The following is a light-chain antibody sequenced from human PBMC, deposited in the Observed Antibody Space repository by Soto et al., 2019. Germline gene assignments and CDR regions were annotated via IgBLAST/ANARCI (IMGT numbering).Light chain of an antibody. CDR3: SSYTTSNTRQIV. CDR2: DVS. V-gene: IGLV2-14*03. Sequence: QSALTQPASVSGSPGQSITISCTGTSSDVGGYNYVSWYQHHPGKAPKLMIYDVSYRPSGVSNRFSGSKSGNTAFLTISGLQPEDEADYSCSSYTTSNTRQIVFGTGTKVTVL. J-gene: IGLJ1*01. CDR1: SSDVGGYNY.